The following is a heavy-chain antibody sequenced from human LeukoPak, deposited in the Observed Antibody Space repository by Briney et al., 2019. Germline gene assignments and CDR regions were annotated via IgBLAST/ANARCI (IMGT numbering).Heavy chain of an antibody. CDR1: GYIFSNYW. CDR2: MYPGDFDT. Sequence: GESLKISCKGSGYIFSNYWIGWVRQMPGKGLEWMGIMYPGDFDTRYSPSFQGQVTISADKSISTAYLQWSSLQASDTAMYYCARRDNSGWYFDYWGQGTLVTVSS. V-gene: IGHV5-51*01. D-gene: IGHD6-19*01. CDR3: ARRDNSGWYFDY. J-gene: IGHJ4*02.